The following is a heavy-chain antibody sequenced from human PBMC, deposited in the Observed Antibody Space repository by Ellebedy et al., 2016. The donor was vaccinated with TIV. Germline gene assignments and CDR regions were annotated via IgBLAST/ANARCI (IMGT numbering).Heavy chain of an antibody. CDR3: ARGHPDYGGYVPFDY. Sequence: PGGSLRLSCAVSGFTFDDYAMHWVRQAPGKGLEWISGISCIIGNIGYADSVKGRFTISRDNAKNALYLQMNSLRAEDTAVYYCARGHPDYGGYVPFDYWGQGTLVTVSS. CDR1: GFTFDDYA. J-gene: IGHJ4*02. CDR2: ISCIIGNI. D-gene: IGHD4-17*01. V-gene: IGHV3-9*01.